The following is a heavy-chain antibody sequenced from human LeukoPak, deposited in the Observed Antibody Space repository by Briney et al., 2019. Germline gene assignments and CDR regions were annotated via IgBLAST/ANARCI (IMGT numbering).Heavy chain of an antibody. CDR1: GFSFDDYA. CDR2: ISWNSGSI. V-gene: IGHV3-9*01. CDR3: VVVVAATSAIYAFDI. Sequence: PGGSLRLSCAASGFSFDDYAMHWVRQAPGKGLEWVSGISWNSGSIGYADSVKGRFTISRDNAKNSLYLQMNSLRAEDTAVYYCVVVVAATSAIYAFDIWGQGTMVTVSS. D-gene: IGHD2-15*01. J-gene: IGHJ3*02.